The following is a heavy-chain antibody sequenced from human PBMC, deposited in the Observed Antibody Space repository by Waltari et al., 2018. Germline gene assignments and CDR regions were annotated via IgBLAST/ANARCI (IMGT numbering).Heavy chain of an antibody. V-gene: IGHV3-23*04. Sequence: EVQLVDSGGGLVQPGGSLRISCAASGFTFGSYAMSWVRKSAGKWLSFVSMITASCPTTYYADSVKRRFLISRDNSKNTLFLQMNSLRAEDTAVYYCAKDLGYRWGLFDYWGQGTLVTVSS. CDR3: AKDLGYRWGLFDY. CDR1: GFTFGSYA. CDR2: ITASCPTT. J-gene: IGHJ4*02. D-gene: IGHD3-16*01.